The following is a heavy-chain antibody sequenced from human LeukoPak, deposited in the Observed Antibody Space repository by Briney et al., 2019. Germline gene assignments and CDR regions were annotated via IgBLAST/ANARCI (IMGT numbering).Heavy chain of an antibody. J-gene: IGHJ3*02. CDR2: IYYSGST. V-gene: IGHV4-39*07. D-gene: IGHD3-22*01. CDR1: GGSISSSSYY. Sequence: PSETLSLTCTVSGGSISSSSYYWGWIRQPPGKGLEWIGSIYYSGSTYYNPSLKSRVTISVDTSKNQFSLKLSSVTAADTAVYYCARTYYYDSSGYYNEAFDIWGQGTMVTVSS. CDR3: ARTYYYDSSGYYNEAFDI.